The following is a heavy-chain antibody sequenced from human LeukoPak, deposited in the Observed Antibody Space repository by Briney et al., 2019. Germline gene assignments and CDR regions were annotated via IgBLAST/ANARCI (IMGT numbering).Heavy chain of an antibody. CDR1: GFTFSSYA. CDR3: AKDCSGGSCSDY. Sequence: GGSLRLSCAASGFTFSSYAVSRVRQAPGKGLEWVSAISGSGGSTYYADSVKGRFTISRDNSKNTLYLQMNSLRAEDTAVYYCAKDCSGGSCSDYWGQGTLVTVSS. D-gene: IGHD2-15*01. J-gene: IGHJ4*02. V-gene: IGHV3-23*01. CDR2: ISGSGGST.